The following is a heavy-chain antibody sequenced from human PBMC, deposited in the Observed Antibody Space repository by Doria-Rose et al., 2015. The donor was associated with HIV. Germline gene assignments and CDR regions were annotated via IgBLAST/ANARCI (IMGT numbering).Heavy chain of an antibody. CDR3: ARIKSSRWYHKYYFDF. CDR2: IFSDDER. Sequence: QITLKESGPVLVKPTETLTLTCTVSGVSLSSPGMGVSWIRQPPGKALEWLANIFSDDERSYKISLKSRLTISRGTSKSQVVLTTTDMDPVDTATYYCARIKSSRWYHKYYFDFWGQGTLVIVSA. V-gene: IGHV2-26*01. CDR1: GVSLSSPGMG. D-gene: IGHD6-13*01. J-gene: IGHJ4*02.